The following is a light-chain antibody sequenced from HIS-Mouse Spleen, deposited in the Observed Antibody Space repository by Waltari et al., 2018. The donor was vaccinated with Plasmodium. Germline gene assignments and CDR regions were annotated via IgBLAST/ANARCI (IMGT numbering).Light chain of an antibody. Sequence: QSALTQPPSPSGSPGQSVTISCPVTRRDVGGYNSVPWYQQPPGKAPKLMIYEVSKRPSGVPDRFSGSKSGNTASLTVSGLQAEDEADYYCSSYAGSNNLVFGGGTKLTVL. CDR1: RRDVGGYNS. CDR3: SSYAGSNNLV. CDR2: EVS. J-gene: IGLJ2*01. V-gene: IGLV2-8*01.